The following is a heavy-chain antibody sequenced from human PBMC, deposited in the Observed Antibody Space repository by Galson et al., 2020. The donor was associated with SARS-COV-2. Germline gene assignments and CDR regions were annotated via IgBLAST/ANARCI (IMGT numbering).Heavy chain of an antibody. J-gene: IGHJ4*02. V-gene: IGHV4-31*01. CDR2: TYYSGST. Sequence: SESLSLSCTVSGGSISSGGYYWSWIPPHQGKGLEWIGNTYYSGSTYSNPSLKSLVTISEDTSNNQFSLKLISVTAADTAVYYCARAVDWGSFLPDYWGQGTRVTVSS. D-gene: IGHD7-27*01. CDR1: GGSISSGGYY. CDR3: ARAVDWGSFLPDY.